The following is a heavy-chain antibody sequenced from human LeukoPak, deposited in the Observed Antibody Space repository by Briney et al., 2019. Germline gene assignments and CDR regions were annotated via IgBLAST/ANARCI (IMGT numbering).Heavy chain of an antibody. CDR3: ARHLSRACSSTSCYRAKNWFDP. V-gene: IGHV4-61*02. CDR2: IYTSGST. Sequence: PSETLSLTCTVSGGSISSGTYYWSWIRQPAGKGLEWIGRIYTSGSTNYNPSLKSRVTISVDTSKNQFSLKLSSVTAADTAVYYCARHLSRACSSTSCYRAKNWFDPWGQGTLVTVSS. CDR1: GGSISSGTYY. D-gene: IGHD2-2*01. J-gene: IGHJ5*02.